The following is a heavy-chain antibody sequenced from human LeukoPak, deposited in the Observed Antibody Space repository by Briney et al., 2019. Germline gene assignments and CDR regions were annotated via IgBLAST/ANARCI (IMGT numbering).Heavy chain of an antibody. D-gene: IGHD1-1*01. V-gene: IGHV3-23*01. CDR1: GFTFSSYN. Sequence: GGSLRLSCAASGFTFSSYNMNWVRQAPGKGLEWVSAISGSGGSTYYADSMKGRFTISRDNSKNTLSLQMNSLRAEDTAIYYCAKASNTWNYFDYWGQGTLVTVSS. CDR3: AKASNTWNYFDY. J-gene: IGHJ4*02. CDR2: ISGSGGST.